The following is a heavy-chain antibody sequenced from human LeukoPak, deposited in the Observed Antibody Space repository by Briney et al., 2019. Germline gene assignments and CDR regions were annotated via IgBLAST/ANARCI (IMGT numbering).Heavy chain of an antibody. V-gene: IGHV3-64*01. CDR1: GFTFSNYA. Sequence: GGSLRLSCAASGFTFSNYAIHWVRQAPGKGLEYVSAISSNGGSTYYANSVKGRFTISRDNSKNTLYLQMGSLRAEDMAVYYRARFLHYYDSSGYYLGYWGQGTLVTVSS. J-gene: IGHJ4*02. CDR2: ISSNGGST. CDR3: ARFLHYYDSSGYYLGY. D-gene: IGHD3-22*01.